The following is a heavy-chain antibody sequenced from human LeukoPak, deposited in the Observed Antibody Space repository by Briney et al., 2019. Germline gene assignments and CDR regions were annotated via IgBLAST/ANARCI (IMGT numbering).Heavy chain of an antibody. J-gene: IGHJ4*02. Sequence: GGSLRLTCATSGFTVSSNYTSWVRQAPGKGLEWVSVIYSGGSTYYADSVKGRFTIFRDNSKNTLYLQMNSLRAEDTAVYYCAKAKSYYSNYDYWGQGTLVTVSS. CDR3: AKAKSYYSNYDY. V-gene: IGHV3-53*01. CDR2: IYSGGST. D-gene: IGHD4-11*01. CDR1: GFTVSSNY.